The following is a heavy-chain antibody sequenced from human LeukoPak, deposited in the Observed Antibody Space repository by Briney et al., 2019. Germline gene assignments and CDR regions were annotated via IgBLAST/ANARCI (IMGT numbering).Heavy chain of an antibody. CDR1: GFTFSSYW. D-gene: IGHD3-9*01. CDR3: ARDLVCVRY. CDR2: IKQDGSEK. Sequence: GGSLRLSCAASGFTFSSYWMRWVRQARGKGLEWVANIKQDGSEKYYVDSVKGRFTIYRDKDKNSLYVQMNSLREEDRDVYYCARDLVCVRYWGQGTLVTVSS. J-gene: IGHJ4*02. V-gene: IGHV3-7*01.